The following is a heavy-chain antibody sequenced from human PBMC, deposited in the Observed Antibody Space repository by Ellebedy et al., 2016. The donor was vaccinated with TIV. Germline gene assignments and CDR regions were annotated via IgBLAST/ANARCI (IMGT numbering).Heavy chain of an antibody. CDR2: ISYDGSKK. D-gene: IGHD6-13*01. CDR1: GFTFTNYA. V-gene: IGHV3-30*04. Sequence: GESLKISCAASGFTFTNYAMHWVRQAPGKGLEWVAVISYDGSKKYYADSVKGRFTISRDISKNTLYLQMNSLRAEDTAMYYCAGSTGWSGEGGSWGQGTLVTVSS. J-gene: IGHJ5*02. CDR3: AGSTGWSGEGGS.